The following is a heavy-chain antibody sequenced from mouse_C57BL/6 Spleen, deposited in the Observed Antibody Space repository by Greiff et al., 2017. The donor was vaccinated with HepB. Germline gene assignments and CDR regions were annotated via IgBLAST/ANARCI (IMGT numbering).Heavy chain of an antibody. V-gene: IGHV1-7*01. CDR3: ALITTVVEGAMDY. CDR1: GYTFTSYW. D-gene: IGHD1-1*01. J-gene: IGHJ4*01. CDR2: INPSSGYT. Sequence: QVQLQQSGAELAKPGASVKLSCTASGYTFTSYWMHWVKQRPGQGLEWIGYINPSSGYTKYNQKFKDKATLTADKSSSTAYMQLSSLTYEDSAVYYCALITTVVEGAMDYWGQGTSVTVSS.